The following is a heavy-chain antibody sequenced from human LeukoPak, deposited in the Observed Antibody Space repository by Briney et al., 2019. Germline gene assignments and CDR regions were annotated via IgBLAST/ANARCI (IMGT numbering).Heavy chain of an antibody. D-gene: IGHD3-22*01. CDR2: INPNSGGT. CDR3: ARGSGYYPHDAFDI. Sequence: ASVKVSCKASGYTFAAFYMHWVRQGPGQGLEWVGWINPNSGGTNYAQKFQGRVTLTRDTSISTAYMELSRLRSDDTAVYYCARGSGYYPHDAFDIWGQGTMVTVSS. CDR1: GYTFAAFY. V-gene: IGHV1-2*02. J-gene: IGHJ3*02.